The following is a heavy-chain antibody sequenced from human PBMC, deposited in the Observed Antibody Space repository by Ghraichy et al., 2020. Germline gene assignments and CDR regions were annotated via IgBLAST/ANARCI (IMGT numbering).Heavy chain of an antibody. D-gene: IGHD5-24*01. CDR2: ISGSGGST. CDR3: AKSGEMATIRVLYYFDY. Sequence: GGSLRLSCAASGFTFSSYAMSWVRQAPGKGLEWVSAISGSGGSTYYADSVKGRFTISRDNSKNTLYLQMNSLRAEDTAVYYCAKSGEMATIRVLYYFDYWGQGTLVTVSS. CDR1: GFTFSSYA. V-gene: IGHV3-23*01. J-gene: IGHJ4*02.